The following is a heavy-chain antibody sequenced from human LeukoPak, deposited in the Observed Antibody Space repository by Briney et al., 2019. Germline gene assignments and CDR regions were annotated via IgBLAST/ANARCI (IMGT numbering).Heavy chain of an antibody. D-gene: IGHD3-10*01. J-gene: IGHJ6*02. Sequence: ASVSVSCKASGYTFTAYYIHWVRQAPGQGLEWMGWINPKSGGTNFAQKFQGRVTMTRDTSISTAYMELSGLKSDDTAVYYCARPSWSSGGLMDAWGQGTTVTVSS. CDR3: ARPSWSSGGLMDA. CDR1: GYTFTAYY. V-gene: IGHV1-2*02. CDR2: INPKSGGT.